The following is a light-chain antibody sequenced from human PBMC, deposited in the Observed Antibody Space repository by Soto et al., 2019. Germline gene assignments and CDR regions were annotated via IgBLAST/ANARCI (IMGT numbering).Light chain of an antibody. V-gene: IGKV3-20*01. CDR2: DAS. J-gene: IGKJ1*01. CDR3: QQYGSSPRT. Sequence: EIVMTQSPANMSVSXGERATLSXXXSQSLSSSQLAWYQQKPGQAPRLLIHDASSRATGISDRFTGGGSGTDFTLTITTLEPEDFAVYYCQQYGSSPRTFGLGTKVDIK. CDR1: QSLSSSQ.